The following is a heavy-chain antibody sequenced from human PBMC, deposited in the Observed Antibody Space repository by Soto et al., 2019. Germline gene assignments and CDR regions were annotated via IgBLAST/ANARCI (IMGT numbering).Heavy chain of an antibody. CDR2: IIPIFGTA. J-gene: IGHJ4*02. D-gene: IGHD5-12*01. CDR3: ASLLRGYSGTGDY. CDR1: GGTFSSSA. Sequence: QVQLVQSGAEVKKPGSSVKVSCKASGGTFSSSAISWVRQAPGQGLEWMGGIIPIFGTANYAQKFQGRVTITADESTSTAYMELSSMRSEDTAVYYCASLLRGYSGTGDYWGQGTLVTVSS. V-gene: IGHV1-69*12.